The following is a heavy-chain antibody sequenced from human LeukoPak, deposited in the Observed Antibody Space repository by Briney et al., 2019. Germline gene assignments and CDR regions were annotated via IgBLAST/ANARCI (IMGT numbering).Heavy chain of an antibody. CDR3: ARVTYVDDMLYQYFDY. D-gene: IGHD4-17*01. J-gene: IGHJ4*02. Sequence: SETLSLTCAVSSYSISSGSYWGWIRQSPGKGLEWVGSIFHSGSSYYNPSLKSRLTMSVDTSKNQFSLKLTSVTAADTALYYCARVTYVDDMLYQYFDYWGQGILATVSS. V-gene: IGHV4-38-2*01. CDR2: IFHSGSS. CDR1: SYSISSGSY.